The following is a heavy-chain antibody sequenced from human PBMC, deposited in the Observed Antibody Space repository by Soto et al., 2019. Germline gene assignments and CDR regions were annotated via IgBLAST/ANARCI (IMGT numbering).Heavy chain of an antibody. CDR2: INPSGGST. CDR3: ARDRADYDFWSGYWPSEPGYYYYGMDV. V-gene: IGHV1-46*01. CDR1: GYTFTSYY. Sequence: GASVKVSCKASGYTFTSYYMHWVRQAPGQGLEWMGIINPSGGSTSYAQKFQGRVTMTRDTSTSTVYMELSSLRSEDTAVYYCARDRADYDFWSGYWPSEPGYYYYGMDVWGQGTTVTVSS. D-gene: IGHD3-3*01. J-gene: IGHJ6*02.